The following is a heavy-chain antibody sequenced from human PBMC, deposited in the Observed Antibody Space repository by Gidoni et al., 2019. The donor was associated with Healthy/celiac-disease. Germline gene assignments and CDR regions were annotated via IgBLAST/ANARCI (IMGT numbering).Heavy chain of an antibody. J-gene: IGHJ4*02. CDR2: INAGNGNT. CDR3: ARGEEMATIPFDY. V-gene: IGHV1-3*01. D-gene: IGHD5-12*01. Sequence: QVQLVQSGAEVKKPGASVKVSCKASGYTFTSYAMHWVRQAPGQRLEWMGWINAGNGNTKYSQKFQGRVTITRDTSASTAYMELSSLRSEDTAVYYCARGEEMATIPFDYWGQGTLVTVSS. CDR1: GYTFTSYA.